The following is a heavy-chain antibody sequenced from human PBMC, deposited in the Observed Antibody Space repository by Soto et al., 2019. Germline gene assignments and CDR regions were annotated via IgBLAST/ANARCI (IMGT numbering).Heavy chain of an antibody. J-gene: IGHJ4*02. D-gene: IGHD4-17*01. Sequence: SETLSLTCTVSGGSMSSSNWWNWVRQPPGKGLEWIGETHHSGRTNYNPSLKSRVTISVDKSKNHFSLKLSSVTAADTAVYYCANSYGDYVSYWGQGTLVTVSS. V-gene: IGHV4-4*02. CDR1: GGSMSSSNW. CDR2: THHSGRT. CDR3: ANSYGDYVSY.